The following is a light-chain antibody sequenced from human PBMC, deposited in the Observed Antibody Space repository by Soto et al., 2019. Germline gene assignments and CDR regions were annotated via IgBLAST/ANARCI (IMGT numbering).Light chain of an antibody. CDR2: GVS. V-gene: IGKV3-20*01. CDR1: QSVSNNF. Sequence: EIVLTQSPGTLSLSPGERATLSCRASQSVSNNFLAWYQQKPGQAPRLLIYGVSSGATGIPDRFSGSGSGTDFTLTISRLEPEDFAVYYCQHYGSSVLTFGQGTRLDIK. CDR3: QHYGSSVLT. J-gene: IGKJ5*01.